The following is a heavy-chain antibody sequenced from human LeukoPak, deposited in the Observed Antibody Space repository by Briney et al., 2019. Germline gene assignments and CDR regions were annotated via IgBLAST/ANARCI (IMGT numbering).Heavy chain of an antibody. V-gene: IGHV1-2*02. D-gene: IGHD6-19*01. CDR1: GYTFTDYS. CDR2: INPNSGDT. CDR3: ARFIHVRYRAVAGTYGMDV. J-gene: IGHJ6*02. Sequence: GASVTVSCTASGYTFTDYSMHWVRQAPGQGLDGMGWINPNSGDTNYARKFQGRVTMTRDTSISTAYMELSSLRSDDTAVYYCARFIHVRYRAVAGTYGMDVWGQGTTVTVSS.